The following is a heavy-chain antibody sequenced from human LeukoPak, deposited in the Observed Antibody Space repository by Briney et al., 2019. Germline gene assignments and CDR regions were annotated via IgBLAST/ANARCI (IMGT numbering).Heavy chain of an antibody. CDR2: IYSGSST. J-gene: IGHJ5*02. Sequence: GGSLRLSCAASGLTVSSNYMSWVRQAPGKGLEWVSLIYSGSSTYYADSVKGRFTISRDNSKNTLYLQMNSLRAEDTAVYYCAKWRGTSPVGELDPWGQGTLVTVSS. V-gene: IGHV3-66*01. D-gene: IGHD2-21*01. CDR1: GLTVSSNY. CDR3: AKWRGTSPVGELDP.